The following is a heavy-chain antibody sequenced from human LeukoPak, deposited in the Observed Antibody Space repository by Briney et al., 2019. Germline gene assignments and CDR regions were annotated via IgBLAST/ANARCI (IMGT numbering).Heavy chain of an antibody. Sequence: SVKVSCKASGGTLSNYAINWVRQAPGQGLEWMGRIIPILDTTNYAQKFQGRVTIITDESTSTAYMELITLRSGDTAVYYCARADYWGQGTLVTVSS. J-gene: IGHJ4*02. CDR3: ARADY. CDR1: GGTLSNYA. CDR2: IIPILDTT. V-gene: IGHV1-69*11.